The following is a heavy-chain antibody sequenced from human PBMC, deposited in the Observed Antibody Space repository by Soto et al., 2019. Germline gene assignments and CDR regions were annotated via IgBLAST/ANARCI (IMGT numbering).Heavy chain of an antibody. CDR3: AREKYSSSYYYYYMDV. D-gene: IGHD6-13*01. CDR2: INHSGST. V-gene: IGHV4-34*01. Sequence: SETLSLTCAVYGGSFSGYYWSWIRQPPGKGLEWIGEINHSGSTNYNPSLKSRVTISVDTSKNQFSLKLSSVTAADTAVYYCAREKYSSSYYYYYMDVWGKGTTVTVSS. J-gene: IGHJ6*03. CDR1: GGSFSGYY.